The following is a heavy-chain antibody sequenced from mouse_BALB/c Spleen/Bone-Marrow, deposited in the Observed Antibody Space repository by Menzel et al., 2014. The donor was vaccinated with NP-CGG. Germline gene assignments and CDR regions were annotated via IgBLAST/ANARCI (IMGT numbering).Heavy chain of an antibody. CDR1: GYTFTSYT. CDR3: ASYYAY. D-gene: IGHD1-1*01. Sequence: VELVESAAELARPGASVKMSCKASGYTFTSYTMHWVKQRPGQGLEWIGYINPSSGYTEYNQKFKDKTTLTADKSSSTAYMQLSSLTSEDSAVYYCASYYAYWGQGTLVTVSA. V-gene: IGHV1-4*02. CDR2: INPSSGYT. J-gene: IGHJ3*01.